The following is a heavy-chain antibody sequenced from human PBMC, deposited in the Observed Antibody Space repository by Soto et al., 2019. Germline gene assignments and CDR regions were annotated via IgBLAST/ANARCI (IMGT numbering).Heavy chain of an antibody. J-gene: IGHJ4*02. Sequence: PSGTLSLTCAVSGCAISSGGSSWSWILQPPGKGLECIGYIYNSGSTNHNPSLKSRVTISVDTSKNQFSLNLSSVTAADTAVYYCARAGGPTRAGSPTVFDYWGQGTLVTVSS. V-gene: IGHV4-61*08. CDR3: ARAGGPTRAGSPTVFDY. D-gene: IGHD2-2*01. CDR2: IYNSGST. CDR1: GCAISSGGSS.